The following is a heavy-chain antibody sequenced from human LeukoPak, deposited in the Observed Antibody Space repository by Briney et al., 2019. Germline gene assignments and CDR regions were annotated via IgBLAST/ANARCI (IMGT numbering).Heavy chain of an antibody. CDR1: GGSFSGYY. D-gene: IGHD4-17*01. CDR2: INHSGST. J-gene: IGHJ4*02. Sequence: SETLSLTCAVYGGSFSGYYWSWIRQPPGKGLEWIGEINHSGSTNYNPSLKSRVTISVDTSKNQFSLKLSSVTAADTAVYYCARGEDYGDYSNALFDYWGQGTQVTVSS. V-gene: IGHV4-34*01. CDR3: ARGEDYGDYSNALFDY.